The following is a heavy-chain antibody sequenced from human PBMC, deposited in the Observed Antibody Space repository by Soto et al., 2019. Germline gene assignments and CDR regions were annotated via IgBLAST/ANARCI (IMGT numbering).Heavy chain of an antibody. J-gene: IGHJ5*02. CDR1: VCSINSNNYY. D-gene: IGHD2-15*01. CDR3: AKVVVDPTRHNTSDP. V-gene: IGHV4-39*02. Sequence: SGTLGLTCAVSVCSINSNNYYLAYIRQPPGKGLAVSASIYYDGSTYYNPSLKIRGSTSVDTSKNHFSLKLSSATAAHTAVYYCAKVVVDPTRHNTSDPWANRTLLTXYS. CDR2: IYYDGST.